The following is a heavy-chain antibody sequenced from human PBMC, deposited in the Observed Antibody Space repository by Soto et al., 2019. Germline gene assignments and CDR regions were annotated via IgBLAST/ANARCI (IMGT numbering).Heavy chain of an antibody. CDR1: GGSISRYY. CDR3: ARMVGDYGDYVWYFDL. Sequence: SETLTPTCTVSGGSISRYYWSWIRQPPGKGLEWIGYIHYSGSTNYNPSLKSRVTISVDTSKNQFSLKLSSVTAADTAVYYCARMVGDYGDYVWYFDLWGRGTLVTVS. J-gene: IGHJ2*01. V-gene: IGHV4-59*01. D-gene: IGHD4-17*01. CDR2: IHYSGST.